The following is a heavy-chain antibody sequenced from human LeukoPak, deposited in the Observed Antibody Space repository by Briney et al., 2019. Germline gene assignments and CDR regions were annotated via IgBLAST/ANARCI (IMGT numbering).Heavy chain of an antibody. CDR2: ISAYNGNT. J-gene: IGHJ4*02. V-gene: IGHV1-18*01. Sequence: GASVKVSCKASGYTFTSYGISWVRQAPGQWLEWMGWISAYNGNTNYAQKLQGRVTMTTDTSTSTAYMELSSLRSEDTAVYYCASGYSYGTVPYWGQGTLVTVSS. CDR3: ASGYSYGTVPY. D-gene: IGHD5-18*01. CDR1: GYTFTSYG.